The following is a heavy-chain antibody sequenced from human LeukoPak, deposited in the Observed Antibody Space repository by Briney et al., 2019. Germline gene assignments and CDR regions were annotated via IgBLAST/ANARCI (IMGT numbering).Heavy chain of an antibody. D-gene: IGHD2-15*01. Sequence: GGSLRLSCAASGFTFSSYAMHWVRQAPGKGLEWVAVISYDGSNKYYAGSVKGRFTISRDNSKNTLYLQMNSLRAEDTAIYYCAKNRGSSCYSALDCWDQGTLVTVSS. CDR2: ISYDGSNK. CDR3: AKNRGSSCYSALDC. J-gene: IGHJ4*02. V-gene: IGHV3-30-3*01. CDR1: GFTFSSYA.